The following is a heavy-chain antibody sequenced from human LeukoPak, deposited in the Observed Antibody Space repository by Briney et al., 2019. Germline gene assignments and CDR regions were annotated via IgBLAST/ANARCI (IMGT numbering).Heavy chain of an antibody. CDR3: AKSARPGLVYYFDY. CDR1: GFTFSSYG. D-gene: IGHD1-14*01. CDR2: ISYDGSNK. J-gene: IGHJ4*02. V-gene: IGHV3-30*18. Sequence: PGGSLRLSCAASGFTFSSYGMHWVRQAPGKGLEWVAVISYDGSNKYYADSVKGRFTISRDNSKNTLYLQMNSLRAEDTAVYYCAKSARPGLVYYFDYWGQGTLVTVSS.